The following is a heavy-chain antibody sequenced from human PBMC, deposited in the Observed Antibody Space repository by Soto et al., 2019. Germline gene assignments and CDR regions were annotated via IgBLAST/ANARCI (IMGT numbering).Heavy chain of an antibody. J-gene: IGHJ3*02. CDR2: ISSSGDST. CDR1: GFIFSTYA. CDR3: AHPRGYGVFDAVDI. D-gene: IGHD4-17*01. Sequence: GSLRLSCAASGFIFSTYAMNWVRQTPGKGLEWVSAISSSGDSTYYAESVRGRFTVSSDNSINTLYLQMRSLRPEDTAVYYCAHPRGYGVFDAVDIWGQGTMVTVSS. V-gene: IGHV3-23*01.